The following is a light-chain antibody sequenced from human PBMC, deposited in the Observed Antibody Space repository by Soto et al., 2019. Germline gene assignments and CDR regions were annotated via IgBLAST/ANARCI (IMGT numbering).Light chain of an antibody. V-gene: IGKV3-11*01. CDR1: HHVDIY. CDR3: QQRKAWPPLT. J-gene: IGKJ5*01. CDR2: DAS. Sequence: EAVLTQSPATLSLSPGETATLSCRASHHVDIYLSCYQQKPGQAPRLLIYDASNSATGIPARFSGSGSGTGFTLTISSLEPEDFSVYYCQQRKAWPPLTFGQGTRLE.